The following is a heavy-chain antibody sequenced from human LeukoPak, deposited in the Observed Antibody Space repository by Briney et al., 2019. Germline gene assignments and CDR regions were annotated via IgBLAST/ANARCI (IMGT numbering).Heavy chain of an antibody. CDR2: IYYTGST. V-gene: IGHV4-39*01. Sequence: GSLRLSCAASGFTFSSYSMNWIRQPPGKGLEWIGSIYYTGSTYYNPSLKSRVTISEDTSKNQLSLKVSSVTAADTAVYYCARLRLTTQDLDYWGQGTLVTVSS. CDR1: GFTFSSYS. D-gene: IGHD4-11*01. J-gene: IGHJ4*02. CDR3: ARLRLTTQDLDY.